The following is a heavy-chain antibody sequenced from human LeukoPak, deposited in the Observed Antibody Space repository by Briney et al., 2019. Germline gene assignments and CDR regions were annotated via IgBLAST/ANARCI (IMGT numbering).Heavy chain of an antibody. CDR2: IYYSGST. CDR3: AREADYDFWSGPSNSI. CDR1: GGSISSGDYY. V-gene: IGHV4-30-4*01. Sequence: SETLSLTCTVSGGSISSGDYYWSWIRQPPGKGLEWIGYIYYSGSTYYNPSLKSRVTISVDTSKNQFSLKLSSVTAADTAVYYCAREADYDFWSGPSNSIWGQGTMVTVSS. J-gene: IGHJ3*02. D-gene: IGHD3-3*01.